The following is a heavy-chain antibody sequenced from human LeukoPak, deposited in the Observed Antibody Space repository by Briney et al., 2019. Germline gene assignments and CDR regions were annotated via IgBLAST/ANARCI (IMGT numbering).Heavy chain of an antibody. CDR1: GFTVSSNY. Sequence: PGGSLRLSCAASGFTVSSNYMSWVRQAPGKGLEWVSVIYSGGSTYYADSVKGRFTISRDNSKKTLFLQMNSLRAEDTAVYYCAKLPQAGGDHYYIDVWGKGTTVTVSS. CDR3: AKLPQAGGDHYYIDV. J-gene: IGHJ6*03. CDR2: IYSGGST. V-gene: IGHV3-53*01. D-gene: IGHD2-21*02.